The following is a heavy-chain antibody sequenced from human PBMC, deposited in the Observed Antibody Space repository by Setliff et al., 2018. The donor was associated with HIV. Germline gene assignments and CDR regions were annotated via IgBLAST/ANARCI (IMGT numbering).Heavy chain of an antibody. CDR1: GYTFINYD. D-gene: IGHD4-17*01. CDR2: MNPNSGNT. Sequence: GASVKVSCKASGYTFINYDINWVRQATGQGLEWMGWMNPNSGNTGYSQKFQGRVTMTRNTSTSTAYMELSSLTSEDTAVYYCARTDYGGNSGGNYFDYWGQGSLVTVSS. J-gene: IGHJ4*02. CDR3: ARTDYGGNSGGNYFDY. V-gene: IGHV1-8*01.